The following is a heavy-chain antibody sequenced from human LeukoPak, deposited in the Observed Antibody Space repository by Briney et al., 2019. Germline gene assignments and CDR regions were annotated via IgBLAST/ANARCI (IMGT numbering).Heavy chain of an antibody. J-gene: IGHJ3*01. CDR3: ARDPNGDYIGAFDF. Sequence: GGSLRLSCAASGFTFNNYDMMWVRQAQGQGLEWVSAITGGGRTYYADSVKGRFTISRDNSKNTLYLQMNSLRAEDTALYFCARDPNGDYIGAFDFLGQGTVVTVSS. CDR2: ITGGGRT. D-gene: IGHD4-17*01. CDR1: GFTFNNYD. V-gene: IGHV3-23*01.